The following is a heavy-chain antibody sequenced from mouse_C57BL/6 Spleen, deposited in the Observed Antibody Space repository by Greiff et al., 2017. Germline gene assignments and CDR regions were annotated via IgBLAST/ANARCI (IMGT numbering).Heavy chain of an antibody. CDR1: GYTFTSYW. D-gene: IGHD1-1*01. CDR2: IDPTSGGT. CDR3: ARGGTTVVARWYFDV. J-gene: IGHJ1*03. Sequence: QVQLQQPGAELVKPGASVKLSCKASGYTFTSYWMHWVKQRPGRGLEWIGRIDPTSGGTKYNEKFKSKATLTVDKPSSTGYMQLSRRTSEDYAVYYCARGGTTVVARWYFDVWGTGTTVTVSS. V-gene: IGHV1-72*01.